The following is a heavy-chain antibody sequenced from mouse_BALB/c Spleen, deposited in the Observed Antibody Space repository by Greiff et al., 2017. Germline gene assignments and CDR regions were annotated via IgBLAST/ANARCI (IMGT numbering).Heavy chain of an antibody. V-gene: IGHV5-6-5*01. CDR2: ISSGGST. J-gene: IGHJ1*01. D-gene: IGHD1-1*01. CDR1: GFTFSSYA. Sequence: DVMLVESGGGLVKPGGSLKLSCAASGFTFSSYAMSWVRQTPEKRLEWVASISSGGSTYYPDSVKGRFTISRDNARNILYLQMSSLRSEDTAMYYCARGSVVATGGYFDVWGAGTTVTVSS. CDR3: ARGSVVATGGYFDV.